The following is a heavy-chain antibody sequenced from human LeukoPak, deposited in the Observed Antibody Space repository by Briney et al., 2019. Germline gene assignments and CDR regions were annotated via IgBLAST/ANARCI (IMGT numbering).Heavy chain of an antibody. Sequence: SETLSLTCTVSGGSISSSSYYWGWIRQPPGKGLEWIGSIYYSGSTYYNPSLESRVTISVDTSKNQFSLKLSSVTAADTAVYYCARHVSGWYGFIDWGQGTLVTVSS. V-gene: IGHV4-39*01. CDR1: GGSISSSSYY. D-gene: IGHD6-19*01. J-gene: IGHJ4*02. CDR2: IYYSGST. CDR3: ARHVSGWYGFID.